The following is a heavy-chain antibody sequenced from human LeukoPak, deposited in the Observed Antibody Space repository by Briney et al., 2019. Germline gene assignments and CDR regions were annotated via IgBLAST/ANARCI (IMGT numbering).Heavy chain of an antibody. D-gene: IGHD6-19*01. J-gene: IGHJ4*02. CDR3: AKRLAMTGTYHFDY. V-gene: IGHV3-7*03. CDR2: INSDGSEG. CDR1: GFTFSGFW. Sequence: PGGSLRLSCAVSGFTFSGFWMSWSRQAPGKGLEWVASINSDGSEGYYADVVEGRFTISRDNSKNTLYLQMNSLRAEDTAVYYCAKRLAMTGTYHFDYWGQGTLVTVSS.